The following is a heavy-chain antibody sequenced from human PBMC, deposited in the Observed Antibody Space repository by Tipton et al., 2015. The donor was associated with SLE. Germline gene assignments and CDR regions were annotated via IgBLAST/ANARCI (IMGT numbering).Heavy chain of an antibody. V-gene: IGHV4-59*11. D-gene: IGHD4/OR15-4a*01. CDR3: ARVSSGTNYAIES. Sequence: TLSLTCTVSGGSFTSHYWSWLRQPPGKGLEWIGCMHYSGNTAYSPSLKSRATISFDTSETQFSLKLASVTIADTAVYYCARVSSGTNYAIESWGQGTLVTVSS. J-gene: IGHJ4*02. CDR1: GGSFTSHY. CDR2: MHYSGNT.